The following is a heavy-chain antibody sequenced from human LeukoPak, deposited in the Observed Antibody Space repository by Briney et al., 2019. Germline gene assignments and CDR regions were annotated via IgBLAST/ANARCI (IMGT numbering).Heavy chain of an antibody. Sequence: SETLSLTCAVYGGSFSGYYWRWIRQPPGKGLEWIGEINHSGSANYNPSLKRRVTISVDTSKNQFSLKLSSVTAADTAVYYCARETGYSSGRKRRPHRDVWGKGPTVTVSS. V-gene: IGHV4-34*01. J-gene: IGHJ6*04. D-gene: IGHD6-19*01. CDR3: ARETGYSSGRKRRPHRDV. CDR1: GGSFSGYY. CDR2: INHSGSA.